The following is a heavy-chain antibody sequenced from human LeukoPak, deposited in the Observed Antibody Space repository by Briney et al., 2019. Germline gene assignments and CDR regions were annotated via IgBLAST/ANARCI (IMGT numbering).Heavy chain of an antibody. J-gene: IGHJ4*02. CDR3: ARAAVAGTFDY. Sequence: GGSLRLSCAASGFTFSSYSMNWVRQAPGKGLEWVSSISSSSSYIYYADSVKGRFTISRDNAKNSLYLQMNSLTAEDTAVYYCARAAVAGTFDYWGQGTLVTVSS. D-gene: IGHD6-19*01. V-gene: IGHV3-21*01. CDR2: ISSSSSYI. CDR1: GFTFSSYS.